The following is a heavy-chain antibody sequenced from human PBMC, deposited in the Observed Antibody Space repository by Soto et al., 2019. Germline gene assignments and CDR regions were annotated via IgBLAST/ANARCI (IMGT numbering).Heavy chain of an antibody. CDR1: GFTFSSYA. V-gene: IGHV3-23*01. J-gene: IGHJ4*02. CDR3: ARRGPASITIFGVVIKVFDY. Sequence: GGSLRLSCAASGFTFSSYAMSWLRQAPGKGLEWVSAISGSGGSTYYADSVKGRFTISRDNSKNTLYLQMNSLRAEDTAVYYCARRGPASITIFGVVIKVFDYWGQGTLVTVSS. D-gene: IGHD3-3*01. CDR2: ISGSGGST.